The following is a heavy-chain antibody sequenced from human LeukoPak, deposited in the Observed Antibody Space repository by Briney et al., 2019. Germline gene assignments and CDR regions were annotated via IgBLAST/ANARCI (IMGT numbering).Heavy chain of an antibody. CDR2: SFHSGSP. CDR1: GGSISSSDYS. Sequence: SETLSLTCSVSGGSISSSDYSWGWIRQAPGRGLEWIGSSFHSGSPYYNPSLKSRVTISVDTSKNQFSLKLSSVTDADTAVYYCASATAKGSWGLFDYWAQGTQVIVSS. V-gene: IGHV4-39*01. CDR3: ASATAKGSWGLFDY. D-gene: IGHD7-27*01. J-gene: IGHJ4*02.